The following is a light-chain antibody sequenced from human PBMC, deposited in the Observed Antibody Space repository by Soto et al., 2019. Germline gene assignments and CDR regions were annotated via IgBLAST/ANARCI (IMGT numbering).Light chain of an antibody. CDR1: SSDIGTSNY. J-gene: IGLJ1*01. V-gene: IGLV2-14*03. Sequence: QSALTQPASVSGSPGQSITISCNGTSSDIGTSNYVSWYQQDPGKAPKLIIYDVYERPSGVSNRFSGSKSGNTASLTISGLQAEDEADYYCSSYTSYSTYVFGTGTKLTVL. CDR3: SSYTSYSTYV. CDR2: DVY.